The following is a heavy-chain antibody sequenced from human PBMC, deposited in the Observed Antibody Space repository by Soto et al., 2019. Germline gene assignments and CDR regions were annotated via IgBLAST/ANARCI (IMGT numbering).Heavy chain of an antibody. CDR2: IYYSGST. D-gene: IGHD3-16*02. Sequence: LSLTCTVSGGSISSYYWSWIRQPPGKGLEWIGYIYYSGSTNYNPSLKGRVTISVDTSKNQFSLKLSSVTAADTAVYYCARQRVITFGGVIVNGPFDYWGQGTLVTVSS. CDR3: ARQRVITFGGVIVNGPFDY. V-gene: IGHV4-59*01. J-gene: IGHJ4*02. CDR1: GGSISSYY.